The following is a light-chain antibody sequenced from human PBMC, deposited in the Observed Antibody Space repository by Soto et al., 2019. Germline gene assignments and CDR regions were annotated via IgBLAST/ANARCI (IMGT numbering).Light chain of an antibody. V-gene: IGKV1-8*01. CDR3: QQYYSYPLT. CDR1: QGISSY. Sequence: AIRMTQSPSSFSASTGDRVTITCRASQGISSYLAWYQQKPGKAPKLLIYAASTLQSGVPSRFSGSGSGTDFTLTISCLQSEDFATDYCQQYYSYPLTFGGGTKVESK. CDR2: AAS. J-gene: IGKJ4*01.